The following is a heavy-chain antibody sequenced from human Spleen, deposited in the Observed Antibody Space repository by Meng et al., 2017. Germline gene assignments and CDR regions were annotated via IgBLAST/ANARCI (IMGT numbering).Heavy chain of an antibody. CDR3: ARDRSWYFDY. V-gene: IGHV4-38-2*02. Sequence: SETLSLTCTVSGYSISSAYYWDCIRQPPGKGLEWIGTIYHDGSTYYNPSLKSRVTMSVDTSQNQFSLKLSSVTAADTAVYYCARDRSWYFDYWGQGTLVTVSS. CDR2: IYHDGST. D-gene: IGHD2-15*01. CDR1: GYSISSAYY. J-gene: IGHJ4*02.